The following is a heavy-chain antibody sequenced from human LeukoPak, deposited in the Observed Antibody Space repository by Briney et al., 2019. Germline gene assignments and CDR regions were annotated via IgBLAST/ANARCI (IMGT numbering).Heavy chain of an antibody. D-gene: IGHD6-6*01. V-gene: IGHV3-30*03. CDR3: ARERFYSSSQKFDY. CDR2: TSYDGSNK. Sequence: GGSLRLSCAASGYIFSNYGMHWVRQAPGKGLEWVAFTSYDGSNKYYADSVKGRFTISRDNSKNTLYLQMNSLRAEDTAVYYCARERFYSSSQKFDYWGQGTLVTVSS. J-gene: IGHJ4*02. CDR1: GYIFSNYG.